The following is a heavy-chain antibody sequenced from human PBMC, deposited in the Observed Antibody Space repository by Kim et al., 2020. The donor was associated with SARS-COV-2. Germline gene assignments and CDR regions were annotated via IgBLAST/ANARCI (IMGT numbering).Heavy chain of an antibody. Sequence: TTYNPSLKSRVTISVDTSKNQFSLRLSSVTAADTAVYYCARSPLWLPFDYWGQGTLVTVSS. V-gene: IGHV4-59*01. D-gene: IGHD3-10*01. CDR2: T. J-gene: IGHJ4*02. CDR3: ARSPLWLPFDY.